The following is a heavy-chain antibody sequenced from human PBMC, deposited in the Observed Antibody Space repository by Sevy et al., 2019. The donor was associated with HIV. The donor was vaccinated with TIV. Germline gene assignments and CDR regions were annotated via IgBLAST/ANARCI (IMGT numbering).Heavy chain of an antibody. V-gene: IGHV1-18*01. CDR3: ARVPTYYYGSRTYFDY. CDR2: IGVYNGNA. CDR1: GYSFTSYG. Sequence: ASLKVSSKASGYSFTSYGISWVRQAPGHGLEWMGWIGVYNGNANSAQKLQGRVTMTTDTSTSTAYIELTSLRSDDTAVYYCARVPTYYYGSRTYFDYWGQGTLVTVSS. D-gene: IGHD3-10*01. J-gene: IGHJ4*02.